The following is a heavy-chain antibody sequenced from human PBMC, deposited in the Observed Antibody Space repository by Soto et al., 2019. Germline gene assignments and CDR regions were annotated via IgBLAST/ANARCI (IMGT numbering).Heavy chain of an antibody. V-gene: IGHV3-33*01. CDR2: LWYDGSEI. CDR3: ARDILGVYLGSYYKYFDC. D-gene: IGHD3-10*01. J-gene: IGHJ4*02. Sequence: QVQLVESGGGVVQPGRSLRLSCAASGFKFSDYGMHWVRQAPGKGLEWVAVLWYDGSEIYYADSVKGRFTISRDNSKSTLYLQMNNLRAEYTAVYYCARDILGVYLGSYYKYFDCWGQGTLVTVSS. CDR1: GFKFSDYG.